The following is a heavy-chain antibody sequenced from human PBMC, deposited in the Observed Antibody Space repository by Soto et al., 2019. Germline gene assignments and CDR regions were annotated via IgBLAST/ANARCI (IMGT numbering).Heavy chain of an antibody. Sequence: VQLVESGGGLVQPGGPLRLSCAASGFTFSSYGMSWVRQAPGKGLEWVAHTRQDGGQEYYVDSVKGRFTISRDNAKNSLYLQMNSLRVEDTAVYYCARYPNPTVAGLPFDLWGQGTLVTVSS. CDR2: TRQDGGQE. CDR3: ARYPNPTVAGLPFDL. V-gene: IGHV3-7*03. D-gene: IGHD6-19*01. J-gene: IGHJ4*02. CDR1: GFTFSSYG.